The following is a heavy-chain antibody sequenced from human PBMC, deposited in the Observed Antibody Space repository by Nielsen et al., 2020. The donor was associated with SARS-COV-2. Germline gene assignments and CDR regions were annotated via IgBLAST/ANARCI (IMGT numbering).Heavy chain of an antibody. D-gene: IGHD3-10*01. CDR2: IDPSDSYT. J-gene: IGHJ6*02. V-gene: IGHV5-10-1*01. CDR1: GFSFTSYW. Sequence: GESLKISCTASGFSFTSYWISWVRQMPGKGLEWMGRIDPSDSYTNYSPSFQGHVTISADKSISTAYLQWSSLKASDTAMYYCASRYLNYYGSGSYFTNYGMDVWGQGTTVTVSS. CDR3: ASRYLNYYGSGSYFTNYGMDV.